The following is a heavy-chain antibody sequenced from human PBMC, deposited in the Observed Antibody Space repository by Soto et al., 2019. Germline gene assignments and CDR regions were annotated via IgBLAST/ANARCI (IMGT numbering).Heavy chain of an antibody. CDR2: IYYSGST. CDR1: GGSISSYY. D-gene: IGHD5-18*01. Sequence: QVQLQESGPGLVKPSETLSLTCTVSGGSISSYYWRWIRQPPGKGLEWIGYIYYSGSTNYNPSLKTRVTISVNMSKNRRSLMRRNVIVADTAEYYCASTIGWDTAIVHYYYNCMDVWGQGTTVTVS. CDR3: ASTIGWDTAIVHYYYNCMDV. J-gene: IGHJ6*02. V-gene: IGHV4-59*01.